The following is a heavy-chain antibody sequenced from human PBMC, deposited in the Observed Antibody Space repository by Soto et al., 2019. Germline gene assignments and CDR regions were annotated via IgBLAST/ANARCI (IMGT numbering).Heavy chain of an antibody. J-gene: IGHJ4*02. D-gene: IGHD3-22*01. CDR1: GFTFSSYG. Sequence: QVQLVESGGGVVQPGRSLRLSCAASGFTFSSYGMHWVRQAQGKGLEWVAVIWYDGSNKYYADSVKGRFTISRDNSKNTLYLQMNSLRAEDTAVYYCARDGYYYDSSGYYYPDYWGQGTLVTVSS. V-gene: IGHV3-33*01. CDR3: ARDGYYYDSSGYYYPDY. CDR2: IWYDGSNK.